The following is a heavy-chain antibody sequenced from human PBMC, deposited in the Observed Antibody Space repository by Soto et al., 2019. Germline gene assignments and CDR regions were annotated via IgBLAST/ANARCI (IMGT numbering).Heavy chain of an antibody. V-gene: IGHV3-30*18. J-gene: IGHJ5*02. D-gene: IGHD3-22*01. Sequence: PGGSLRLSCAASGFTFSSYGMHWVRQAPGKGLEWVAVISYDGSNKYYADSVKGRFTISRDNSKNTLYLQMNSLRAEDTAVYYCAKEGYDSSLDPWGQGTLVTVSS. CDR1: GFTFSSYG. CDR2: ISYDGSNK. CDR3: AKEGYDSSLDP.